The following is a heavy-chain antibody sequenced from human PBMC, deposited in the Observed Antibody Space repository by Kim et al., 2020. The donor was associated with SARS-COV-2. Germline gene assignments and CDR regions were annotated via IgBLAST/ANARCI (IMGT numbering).Heavy chain of an antibody. CDR1: GFTFTSYD. Sequence: ASLKVSCKASGFTFTSYDINWVRQATGQGLEWVGWMNPNSGNTGYAQKFQGRVTMTRNTSISTAYMELSSLRPEDTAMYYCARGPVWTGYYYYFDYWGQGTLVTVSS. D-gene: IGHD3-3*01. J-gene: IGHJ4*02. V-gene: IGHV1-8*01. CDR2: MNPNSGNT. CDR3: ARGPVWTGYYYYFDY.